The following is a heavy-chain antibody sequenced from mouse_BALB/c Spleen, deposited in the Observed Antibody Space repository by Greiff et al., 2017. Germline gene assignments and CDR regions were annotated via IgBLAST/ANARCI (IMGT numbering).Heavy chain of an antibody. CDR2: ISSGSSTI. Sequence: DVKLVESGGGLVQPGGSRKLSCAASGFTFSSFGMHWVRQAPEKGLEWVAYISSGSSTIYYADTVKGRFTISRDNPKNTLFLQMTSLRSEDTAMYYCARSDYYGYVDYWGQGTSVTVSS. J-gene: IGHJ4*01. CDR1: GFTFSSFG. D-gene: IGHD1-2*01. CDR3: ARSDYYGYVDY. V-gene: IGHV5-17*02.